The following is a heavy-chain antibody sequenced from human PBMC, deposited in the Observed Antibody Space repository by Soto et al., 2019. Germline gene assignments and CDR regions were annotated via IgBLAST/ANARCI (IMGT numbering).Heavy chain of an antibody. CDR3: ARDQYCSGGSCYSGYYYYYMDV. D-gene: IGHD2-15*01. Sequence: ASVKVSCKVSGYTLTELSMHWVRQAPGKGLEWMGGFDPEDGETIYAQKFQGRVTMTEDTSTDTAYMELSSLRSEDTAVYYCARDQYCSGGSCYSGYYYYYMDVWGKGTTVTV. CDR1: GYTLTELS. CDR2: FDPEDGET. V-gene: IGHV1-24*01. J-gene: IGHJ6*03.